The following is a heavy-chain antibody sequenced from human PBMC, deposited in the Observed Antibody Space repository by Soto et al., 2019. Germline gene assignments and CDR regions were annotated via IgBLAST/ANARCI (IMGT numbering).Heavy chain of an antibody. CDR3: VKDLAPRCSAVVVGDY. Sequence: GGSLRLSCAASGFPFSSSCMRWVRQAPGKGLEWVSGINRDGTTTTYADSVKGRFTISRDNSKNTLYLQMNSLRAEDTAVYYCVKDLAPRCSAVVVGDYWGQGTLVTVSS. D-gene: IGHD2-15*01. CDR1: GFPFSSSC. V-gene: IGHV3-74*01. CDR2: INRDGTTT. J-gene: IGHJ4*02.